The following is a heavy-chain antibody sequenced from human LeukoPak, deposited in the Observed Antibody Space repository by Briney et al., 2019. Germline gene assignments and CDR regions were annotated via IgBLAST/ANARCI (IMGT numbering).Heavy chain of an antibody. J-gene: IGHJ4*02. Sequence: GGSLRLSCSASGFTVTNAWMNWVRQAPGEGLDWVGHIASKTDGGATDYAAPVKGRFTISRDDSKNTLNLQMNSLKTEDTAVYYCTTGIRGDWGQGTLVTVSS. D-gene: IGHD3-10*01. V-gene: IGHV3-15*07. CDR1: GFTVTNAW. CDR2: IASKTDGGAT. CDR3: TTGIRGD.